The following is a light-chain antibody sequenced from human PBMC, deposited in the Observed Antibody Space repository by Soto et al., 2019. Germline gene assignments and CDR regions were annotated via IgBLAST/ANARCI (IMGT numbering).Light chain of an antibody. V-gene: IGKV2D-29*01. Sequence: DILLTQTPHSLSVIPGQAASISCTSAQRLLHNDGKTYLFWYLQKPGQPPQLLIYEVSKRYSGVPDRFSGSGSGTDFTLQISRVAPEDVGTYYCLQSLQLPVTFGQGTRLDIK. J-gene: IGKJ5*01. CDR2: EVS. CDR1: QRLLHNDGKTY. CDR3: LQSLQLPVT.